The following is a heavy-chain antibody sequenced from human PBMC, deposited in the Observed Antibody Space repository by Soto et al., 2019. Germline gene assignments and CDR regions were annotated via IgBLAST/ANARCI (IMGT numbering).Heavy chain of an antibody. V-gene: IGHV1-18*01. CDR3: ARDPGGMATNYYYYYMDV. D-gene: IGHD1-20*01. J-gene: IGHJ6*03. CDR2: ISPYNGYT. CDR1: GYTFTNYG. Sequence: ASVKVSCKASGYTFTNYGLSWVRQAPGQGLEWMGWISPYNGYTNYAQKLQGRVTMTTDTSTSTAYMELRSLRSDDTAVYYCARDPGGMATNYYYYYMDVWGKGTTVTVSS.